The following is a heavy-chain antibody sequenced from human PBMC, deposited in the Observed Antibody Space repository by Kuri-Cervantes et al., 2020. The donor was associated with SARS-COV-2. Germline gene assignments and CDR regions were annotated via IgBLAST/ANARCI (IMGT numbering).Heavy chain of an antibody. Sequence: ESLKISCTVSGGSISSYYWSWIRQPPGKGLEWIGYIYYSGSTNYNPSLKSRVTISVDTSKNQFPLKQSSVTAADTAVYYCARGYLNSIRGNWFDPWGQGTLVTVSS. CDR2: IYYSGST. CDR1: GGSISSYY. V-gene: IGHV4-59*12. CDR3: ARGYLNSIRGNWFDP. D-gene: IGHD3-3*02. J-gene: IGHJ5*02.